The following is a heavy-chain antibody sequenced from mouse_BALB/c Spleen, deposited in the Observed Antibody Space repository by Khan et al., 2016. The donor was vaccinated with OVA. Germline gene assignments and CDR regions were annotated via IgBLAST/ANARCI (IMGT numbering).Heavy chain of an antibody. Sequence: VQLQQSGPELVKPGASVKISCKASGYSFTGYFMNWVMQSHGKSLEWIGRINPHIGETYYNQKFKDKVTLTVDESSTTADMELRSLSSEDAAVYCCARKNSRDFDYWGQGTTLTVSS. CDR3: ARKNSRDFDY. CDR1: GYSFTGYF. CDR2: INPHIGET. J-gene: IGHJ2*01. V-gene: IGHV1-20*02.